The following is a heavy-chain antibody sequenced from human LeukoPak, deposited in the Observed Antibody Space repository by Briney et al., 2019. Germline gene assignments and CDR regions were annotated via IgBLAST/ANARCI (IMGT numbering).Heavy chain of an antibody. Sequence: PGGSLRLSCAASGFTFSSYWMSWVRQAPGKGLEWVANIKQDGSEKYYVDSVKGRFTISRDNAKNSLYLQMNSLRAEDTAVYYCARARGIYYGSGVSYYYMDVWGKGTTVTVSS. D-gene: IGHD3-10*01. V-gene: IGHV3-7*01. CDR2: IKQDGSEK. CDR1: GFTFSSYW. CDR3: ARARGIYYGSGVSYYYMDV. J-gene: IGHJ6*03.